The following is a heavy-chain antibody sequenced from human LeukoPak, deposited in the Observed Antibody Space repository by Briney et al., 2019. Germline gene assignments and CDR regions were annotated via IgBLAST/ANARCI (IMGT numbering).Heavy chain of an antibody. V-gene: IGHV3-23*01. CDR1: GFTFSSYA. D-gene: IGHD6-19*01. Sequence: GGSLRLSCAASGFTFSSYAMSWVRQAPGKGLEWVSAISGSGGSTYYADSVKGRFTISRDNSKNTLYLQMNSLRAEDTAVYYCARDSLAGTGSLDYWGQGTLVTVSS. CDR3: ARDSLAGTGSLDY. J-gene: IGHJ4*02. CDR2: ISGSGGST.